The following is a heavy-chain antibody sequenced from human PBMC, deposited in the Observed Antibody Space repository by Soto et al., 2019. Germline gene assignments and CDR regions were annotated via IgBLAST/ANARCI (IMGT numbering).Heavy chain of an antibody. D-gene: IGHD5-18*01. CDR3: ASIVDTAMGIYFDY. V-gene: IGHV3-11*01. CDR1: GFTFSDYY. J-gene: IGHJ4*02. Sequence: GGSLRLSCAASGFTFSDYYMSWIRQAPGKGLEWVSYISSSGSTIYYADSVKGRFTISRDNAKNSLYLQMNSLRAEDTAVYYCASIVDTAMGIYFDYWGQGTLVTVSS. CDR2: ISSSGSTI.